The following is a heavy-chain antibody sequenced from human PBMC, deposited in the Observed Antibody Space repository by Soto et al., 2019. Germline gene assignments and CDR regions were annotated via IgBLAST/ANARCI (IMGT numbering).Heavy chain of an antibody. CDR1: GYTFTSYG. CDR2: ISAYNGNT. Sequence: QVQLVQSGAEVKKPGASVKVSCKASGYTFTSYGISWVRQAPGQGLEWMGWISAYNGNTNYAQKLQGRVTMTTDTATSTAYMELRSLRSDDTAVYYCARDEGGFGELSFVGYYYYGMDVWGQGTTVTVSS. CDR3: ARDEGGFGELSFVGYYYYGMDV. J-gene: IGHJ6*02. D-gene: IGHD3-10*01. V-gene: IGHV1-18*01.